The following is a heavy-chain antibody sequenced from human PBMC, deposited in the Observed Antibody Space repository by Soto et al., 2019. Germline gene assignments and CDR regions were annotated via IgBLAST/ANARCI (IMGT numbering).Heavy chain of an antibody. CDR1: GFTFSSYA. CDR3: AKDRYVEMATRFDY. J-gene: IGHJ4*02. V-gene: IGHV3-23*01. D-gene: IGHD5-12*01. CDR2: ISGSGGST. Sequence: EVQLLESGGGLVQPGGSPRLSCAASGFTFSSYAMSWVRQAPGKGLEWVSAISGSGGSTYYADSVKGRFTISRDNAKNTLYLQMNSLRDEDTAVYYCAKDRYVEMATRFDYWGQGTLVTVSS.